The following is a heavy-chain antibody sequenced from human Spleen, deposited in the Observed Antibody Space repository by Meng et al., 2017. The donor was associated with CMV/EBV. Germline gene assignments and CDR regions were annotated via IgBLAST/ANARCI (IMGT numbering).Heavy chain of an antibody. CDR1: GGTFSSYA. V-gene: IGHV1-18*01. D-gene: IGHD3-3*01. Sequence: ASVKVFCKASGGTFSSYAISWVRQAPGQGLEWMGWISAYIGNTNFAQKLQGRVTMTPDTSTSTAYMELKRLTSDDTAVYYCARDQRVTVFGVVVRRYGLDACVQGTTVTVSS. CDR3: ARDQRVTVFGVVVRRYGLDA. CDR2: ISAYIGNT. J-gene: IGHJ6*02.